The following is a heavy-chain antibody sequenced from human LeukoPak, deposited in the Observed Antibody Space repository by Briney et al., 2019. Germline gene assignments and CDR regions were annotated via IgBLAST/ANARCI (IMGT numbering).Heavy chain of an antibody. V-gene: IGHV3-48*04. CDR2: IISSGGTT. D-gene: IGHD6-13*01. Sequence: GGSLRLSCAASGFTFSTYSMNWVRQAPGKGLDWVSYIISSGGTTYYADSVKGRFTISRDNAKNSLYLQISSLRGEDTAVYYCARGGSSSSWYWFYWGQGTLVTVSS. CDR3: ARGGSSSSWYWFY. CDR1: GFTFSTYS. J-gene: IGHJ4*02.